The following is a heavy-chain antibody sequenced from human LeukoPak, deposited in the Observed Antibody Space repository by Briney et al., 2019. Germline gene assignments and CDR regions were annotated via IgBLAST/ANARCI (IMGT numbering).Heavy chain of an antibody. CDR3: TTKSGPRVD. CDR1: GFTFSSYW. CDR2: IRSKAYGGTT. Sequence: GGSLRLSCAASGFTFSSYWMHWVRQAPGKGLEWVGFIRSKAYGGTTEYAASVKGRFTISRDDSKSIAYLQMNSLKTEDTAVYYCTTKSGPRVDWGQGTLVTVSS. V-gene: IGHV3-49*04. J-gene: IGHJ4*02. D-gene: IGHD1-26*01.